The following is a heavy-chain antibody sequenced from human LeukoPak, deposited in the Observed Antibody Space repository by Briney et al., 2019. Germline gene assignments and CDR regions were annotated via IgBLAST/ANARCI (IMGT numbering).Heavy chain of an antibody. CDR1: GFTFGDYA. CDR3: AKASTSYGYKDDAFDI. CDR2: ISWDSRTI. Sequence: GGSLRLSCAASGFTFGDYAMNWGRQAPGKGLEWVPGISWDSRTINYADSVRGRFTISRDNAKSSLYLQMNSLRPEDTALYYCAKASTSYGYKDDAFDIWGQGTMVTVSS. V-gene: IGHV3-9*01. D-gene: IGHD3-16*01. J-gene: IGHJ3*02.